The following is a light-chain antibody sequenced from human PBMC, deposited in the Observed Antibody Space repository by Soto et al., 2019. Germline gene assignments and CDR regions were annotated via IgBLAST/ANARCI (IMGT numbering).Light chain of an antibody. CDR2: AAS. CDR1: QGISNY. Sequence: DIQMTQSPSSLSASVGDRVTITCRASQGISNYLAWYQQKPGKIPNLLLYAASTLQSGVPSRCSGSGSGTDITLTISSLQPDDFATYYGQQDNSAPRTFGQGTKVDIK. CDR3: QQDNSAPRT. V-gene: IGKV1-27*01. J-gene: IGKJ1*01.